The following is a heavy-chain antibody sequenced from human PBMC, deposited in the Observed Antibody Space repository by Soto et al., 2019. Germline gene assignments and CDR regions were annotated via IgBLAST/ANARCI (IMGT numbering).Heavy chain of an antibody. CDR2: IYYSGST. CDR1: GGSISRYY. V-gene: IGHV4-59*01. D-gene: IGHD1-7*01. J-gene: IGHJ6*02. Sequence: TSETLSLTCTVSGGSISRYYWSWIRQPPGKGREGIGYIYYSGSTNYNPSLKSRVTISVDTSKNQFSLKLSSVTAADTAVYYCARDGEAGLELRYGMDVWGQGTTVTV. CDR3: ARDGEAGLELRYGMDV.